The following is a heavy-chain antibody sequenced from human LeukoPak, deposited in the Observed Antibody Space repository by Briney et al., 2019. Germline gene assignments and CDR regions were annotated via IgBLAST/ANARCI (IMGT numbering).Heavy chain of an antibody. J-gene: IGHJ5*02. CDR1: GGSFSGYY. D-gene: IGHD3-10*01. CDR2: INHSGST. CDR3: ARRHYYGSGRALGNWFDP. Sequence: SETLSLTCAVYGGSFSGYYWSWIRQPPGKGLEWIGEINHSGSTNYNPSLKSRVTISVDTSKNQFSLKLSSVTAADTAVYYCARRHYYGSGRALGNWFDPWGQGTLVTVSS. V-gene: IGHV4-34*01.